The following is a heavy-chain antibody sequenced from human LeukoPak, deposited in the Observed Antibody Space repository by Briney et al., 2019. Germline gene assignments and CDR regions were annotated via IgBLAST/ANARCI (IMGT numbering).Heavy chain of an antibody. CDR3: AKYSSGGGFGY. D-gene: IGHD6-19*01. Sequence: GGSLRLSCAASGFTFSDYAMHWVRQAPGKGLEWVALISYDGTNKYYADSVKGRFTISRDNSKNTLYLQMNSLRAEDTAVYYCAKYSSGGGFGYWGQGTLVTVSS. CDR2: ISYDGTNK. CDR1: GFTFSDYA. J-gene: IGHJ4*02. V-gene: IGHV3-30-3*01.